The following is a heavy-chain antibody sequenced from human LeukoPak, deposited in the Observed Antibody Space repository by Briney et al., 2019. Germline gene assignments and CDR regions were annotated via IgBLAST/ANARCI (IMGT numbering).Heavy chain of an antibody. D-gene: IGHD3-10*01. V-gene: IGHV4-39*07. J-gene: IGHJ4*02. CDR1: GGSISSSSYY. CDR2: IYYSGST. CDR3: ARVGGFGELLSRYYFDY. Sequence: SETLSLTCTVSGGSISSSSYYWGWIRQPPGKGLEWIGNIYYSGSTYYNPSLKSRVTISVDTSKNQFSLKVTSVTAADTAVYYCARVGGFGELLSRYYFDYWGQGTLVTVSS.